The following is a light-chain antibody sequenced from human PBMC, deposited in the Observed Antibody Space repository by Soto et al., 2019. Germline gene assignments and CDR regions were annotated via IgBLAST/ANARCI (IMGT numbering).Light chain of an antibody. CDR2: AAS. CDR1: QDIGNS. Sequence: DIQMTQSPSSVSASVLDRFTITCQASQDIGNSLNWYQQKPGKAPKLLLSAASNLETGGPSRFSGSGSGTDFAFIISSLQPEDIATYFCQQYDNLPITFGQGTRLEI. J-gene: IGKJ5*01. CDR3: QQYDNLPIT. V-gene: IGKV1-33*01.